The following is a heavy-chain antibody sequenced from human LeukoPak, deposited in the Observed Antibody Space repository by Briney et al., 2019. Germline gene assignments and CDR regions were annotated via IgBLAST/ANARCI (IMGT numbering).Heavy chain of an antibody. V-gene: IGHV4-38-2*02. CDR2: ISHRGST. Sequence: SETLSLTCTVSGYSISNGYYWGWIRQPPGKGLEWVGSISHRGSTYYNPSLRSRITISLDRSKQKFSLKLTSVTAADTAVYFCARGAQYYAIWRGYAGYSDYWGQGISVTVSS. D-gene: IGHD3-3*01. CDR1: GYSISNGYY. CDR3: ARGAQYYAIWRGYAGYSDY. J-gene: IGHJ4*02.